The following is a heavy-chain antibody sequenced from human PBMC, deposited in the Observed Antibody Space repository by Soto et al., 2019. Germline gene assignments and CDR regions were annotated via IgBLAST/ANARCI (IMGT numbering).Heavy chain of an antibody. V-gene: IGHV4-30-2*01. Sequence: KASETLSLTCAVSGGSISSGGYSWSWIRQPPGKGLEWIGYIYHSGSTYYNPSLKSRVTISVDRSKNQFSLKLSSVTAADTAVYYCARDVLCGGDWSCYFDYWGQGTLVTVSS. CDR2: IYHSGST. J-gene: IGHJ4*02. D-gene: IGHD2-21*02. CDR3: ARDVLCGGDWSCYFDY. CDR1: GGSISSGGYS.